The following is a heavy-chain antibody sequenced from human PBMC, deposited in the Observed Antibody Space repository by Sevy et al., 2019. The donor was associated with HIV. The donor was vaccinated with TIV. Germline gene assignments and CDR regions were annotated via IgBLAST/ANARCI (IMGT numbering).Heavy chain of an antibody. CDR3: AGDLEFYDYGDYGPAFMPDY. CDR2: IWFDGSNT. Sequence: PGGSLRLSCAASGFTFSSYGMHWVRQAPGKGLEWVAVIWFDGSNTYYADSVKGRFTISRDIAKNTLHLQMNSLRAEDTAVYYCAGDLEFYDYGDYGPAFMPDYWGQGTLVTVSS. V-gene: IGHV3-33*01. CDR1: GFTFSSYG. J-gene: IGHJ4*02. D-gene: IGHD4-17*01.